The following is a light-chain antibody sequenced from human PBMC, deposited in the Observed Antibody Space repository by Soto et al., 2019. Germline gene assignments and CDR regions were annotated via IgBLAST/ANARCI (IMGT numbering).Light chain of an antibody. Sequence: EIVIAHSPATLSFSRGDRATLSCRASQSISSNLAWYQHKLGQAPRLFIFRASSRATGIPARFSGSGSGTEFNMTISSLQSEDFAVYYCQQYNNWPRATFGGGTKVDI. CDR2: RAS. CDR1: QSISSN. J-gene: IGKJ4*01. CDR3: QQYNNWPRAT. V-gene: IGKV3-15*01.